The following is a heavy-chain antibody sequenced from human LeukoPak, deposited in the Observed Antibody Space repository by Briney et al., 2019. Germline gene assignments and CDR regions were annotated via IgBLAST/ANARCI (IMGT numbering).Heavy chain of an antibody. J-gene: IGHJ4*02. D-gene: IGHD6-25*01. CDR3: ARIDPLGFFDQ. Sequence: SETLSFTCSVSGAFSSRYYWRWVRQPLGEGLKWLGYIFYSGHSNYNPSLTSRISMSVDTSKAQFSLELTSVTAADMAVYYCARIDPLGFFDQWGPGTLVTVSS. CDR2: IFYSGHS. CDR1: GAFSSRYY. V-gene: IGHV4-59*12.